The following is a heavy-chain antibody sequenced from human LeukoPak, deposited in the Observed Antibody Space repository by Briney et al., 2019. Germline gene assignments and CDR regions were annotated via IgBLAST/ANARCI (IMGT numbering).Heavy chain of an antibody. V-gene: IGHV4-39*01. CDR3: ASATTVTTFGY. Sequence: SETLSLTCTVSGGSISSSSYYWGWIRQPPGKGLEWIGSIYYSGSTYYPSLESRATISVDTSKNQFSLKLSSATAADTAVYYCASATTVTTFGYWGQGTLVTVSS. CDR2: IYYSGST. D-gene: IGHD4-17*01. J-gene: IGHJ4*02. CDR1: GGSISSSSYY.